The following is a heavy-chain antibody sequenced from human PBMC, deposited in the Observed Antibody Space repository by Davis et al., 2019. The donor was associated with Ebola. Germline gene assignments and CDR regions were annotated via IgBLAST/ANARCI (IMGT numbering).Heavy chain of an antibody. D-gene: IGHD3-22*01. CDR1: GFTFSSYA. J-gene: IGHJ4*02. Sequence: GGSLRLSCAASGFTFSSYAMHWVRQAPGKGLEWVAVISYDGSNKYYADSVKGRFTISRDNAKNTLYLQMNSLRAEDTAVYYCARGKGAVVVITYYDYWGQGTLVTVSS. V-gene: IGHV3-30-3*01. CDR3: ARGKGAVVVITYYDY. CDR2: ISYDGSNK.